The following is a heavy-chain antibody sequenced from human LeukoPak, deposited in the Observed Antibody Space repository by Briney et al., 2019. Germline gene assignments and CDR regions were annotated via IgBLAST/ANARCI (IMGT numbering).Heavy chain of an antibody. J-gene: IGHJ4*02. CDR3: AKDFSYDFWSRKSNLGFDY. CDR1: GFTFRNLG. V-gene: IGHV3-30*02. D-gene: IGHD3-3*01. Sequence: GGSLRLSCAASGFTFRNLGMHWVRQAPGKGLEWVAFVENDGGTKYYADSVKGRFTISRDNSKNTLYLQMNSLRAEDTAVYYCAKDFSYDFWSRKSNLGFDYWGQGTLVTVSS. CDR2: VENDGGTK.